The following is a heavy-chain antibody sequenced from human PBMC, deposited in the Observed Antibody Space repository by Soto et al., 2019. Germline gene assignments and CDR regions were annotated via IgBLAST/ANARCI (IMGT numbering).Heavy chain of an antibody. J-gene: IGHJ6*02. CDR2: ISYDGSNK. CDR1: GFTFSSYA. V-gene: IGHV3-30-3*01. CDR3: ARDTLGIAADYYYYYGMDV. D-gene: IGHD6-13*01. Sequence: VQLVESGGGLVQPGRSLRLSCAASGFTFSSYAMHWVRQAPGKGLEWVAVISYDGSNKYYADSVKGRFTISRDNSKNTLYLQMNSLRAEDTAVYYCARDTLGIAADYYYYYGMDVWGQGTTVTVSS.